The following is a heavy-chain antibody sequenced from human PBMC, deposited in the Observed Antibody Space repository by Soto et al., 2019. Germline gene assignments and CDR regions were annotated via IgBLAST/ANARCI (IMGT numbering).Heavy chain of an antibody. V-gene: IGHV1-46*01. Sequence: ASVKVSCKASGYTFTSYYMHWVRQAPGQGLEWMGIINPSGGSTSYAQRFQGRVTITRDTSASTAYMELSSLRYEDTAVYYCARGGSVTDYYYMDVWGRGTTVTVSS. CDR3: ARGGSVTDYYYMDV. J-gene: IGHJ6*03. CDR1: GYTFTSYY. CDR2: INPSGGST. D-gene: IGHD4-4*01.